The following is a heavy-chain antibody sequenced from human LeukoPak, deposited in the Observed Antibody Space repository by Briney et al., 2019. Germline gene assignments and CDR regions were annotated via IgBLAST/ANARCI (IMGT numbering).Heavy chain of an antibody. CDR2: AGWAGGTT. D-gene: IGHD3-10*02. CDR1: GFNFDRYT. Sequence: GGSLRLSCATSGFNFDRYTIHWVRQAPGKGLEWVSLAGWAGGTTFYSGSVRGRFTISRGSGRKSVYLQMNSLTTDDTAFYFCAKELDTMFFDYWGQGALVTVSS. J-gene: IGHJ4*02. V-gene: IGHV3-43*01. CDR3: AKELDTMFFDY.